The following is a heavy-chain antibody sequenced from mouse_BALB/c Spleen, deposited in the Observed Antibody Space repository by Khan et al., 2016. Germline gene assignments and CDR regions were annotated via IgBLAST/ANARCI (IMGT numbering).Heavy chain of an antibody. CDR3: GRSGALYGNFPC. CDR2: ISYSGST. Sequence: EVQLQESGPGLVKPSQSLSLTCTVTGYSITSDYAWNWIRQFPGNKLEWMGHISYSGSTSYNPSLKSRISITRDTSKNQFFLQLNSVTAEDTASYYCGRSGALYGNFPCWGQGTLVTVSA. J-gene: IGHJ3*01. CDR1: GYSITSDYA. D-gene: IGHD2-1*01. V-gene: IGHV3-2*02.